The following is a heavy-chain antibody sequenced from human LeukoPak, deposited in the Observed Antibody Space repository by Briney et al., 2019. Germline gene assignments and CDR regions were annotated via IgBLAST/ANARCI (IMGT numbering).Heavy chain of an antibody. J-gene: IGHJ3*02. CDR3: ARGANWDDAFDI. CDR1: GGTFSSYA. V-gene: IGHV1-69*13. CDR2: IFPIFGTA. D-gene: IGHD4/OR15-4a*01. Sequence: ASVKVSCKASGGTFSSYAISWVRQAPGQGLEWMGGIFPIFGTANYAQKFQGRVTITADESTSTAYMELSSLRSEDTAVYYCARGANWDDAFDIWGQGTMVTVSS.